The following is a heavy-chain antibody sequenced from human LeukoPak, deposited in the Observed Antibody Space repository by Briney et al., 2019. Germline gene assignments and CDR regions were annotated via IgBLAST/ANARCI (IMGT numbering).Heavy chain of an antibody. Sequence: PGGSLRLSCAVSGFTFDDYAMHWVRQVPGKGLEWVSGINWNSDSIGYADSVKGRFTTSRDNAKNSLYLQMNSLRVDDTAVYYCARDWYHAIDYWGQGTLVTVSS. V-gene: IGHV3-9*01. CDR2: INWNSDSI. J-gene: IGHJ4*02. D-gene: IGHD2-2*01. CDR1: GFTFDDYA. CDR3: ARDWYHAIDY.